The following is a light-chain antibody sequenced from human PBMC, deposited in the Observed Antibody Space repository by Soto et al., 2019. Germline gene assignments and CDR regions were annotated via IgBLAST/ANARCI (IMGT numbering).Light chain of an antibody. CDR2: DAS. V-gene: IGKV1-5*01. CDR3: QHYGRVWT. Sequence: DIQMTQSPSTLSASVGDRVTITCRASQSISNRLAWYQQKPGKAPKVLIYDASSLESGVPSRFSGSGSATEFILTISSLKNHDLQTYHCQHYGRVWTFGQGTKVDI. J-gene: IGKJ1*01. CDR1: QSISNR.